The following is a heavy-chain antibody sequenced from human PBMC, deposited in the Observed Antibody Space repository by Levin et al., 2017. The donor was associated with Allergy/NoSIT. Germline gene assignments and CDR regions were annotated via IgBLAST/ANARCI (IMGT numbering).Heavy chain of an antibody. J-gene: IGHJ3*02. CDR2: IWYDGSKK. Sequence: GGSLRLSCAASGIIFSNYGMHWVRQAPGKGLEWVALIWYDGSKKYYVDSVKGRFTISRDNSRNTLYLQMNNLTAEDTAIYYCSRGRVRYWAFDIWGLGTMVTVSP. V-gene: IGHV3-33*01. CDR1: GIIFSNYG. D-gene: IGHD2-15*01. CDR3: SRGRVRYWAFDI.